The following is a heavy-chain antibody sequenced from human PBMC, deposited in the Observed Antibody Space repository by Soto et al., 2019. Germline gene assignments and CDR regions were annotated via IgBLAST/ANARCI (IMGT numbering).Heavy chain of an antibody. J-gene: IGHJ6*02. CDR1: GFTFSSYS. Sequence: GGSLRLSCAASGFTFSSYSMNWVRQAPGKGLECVSSISSSSSYIYFADSVKGRFTISRDNAKNSLYLQMNSLRAEDTALYYCAKGRSYYDYYGVDGWGQGTTVTVSS. CDR2: ISSSSSYI. CDR3: AKGRSYYDYYGVDG. V-gene: IGHV3-21*04.